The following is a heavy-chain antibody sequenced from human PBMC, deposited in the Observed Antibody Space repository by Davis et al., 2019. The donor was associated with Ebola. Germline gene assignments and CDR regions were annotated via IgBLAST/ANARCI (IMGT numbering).Heavy chain of an antibody. CDR1: GYTFTSYG. Sequence: ASVKVSCKASGYTFTSYGISWVRQAPGQRLEWMGWINAGNGNTKYSQKFQGRVTITRDTSASTAYMELSSLRSEDTAVYYCARVTMVPAASYYYYYYMDVWGKGTTVTVSS. CDR2: INAGNGNT. J-gene: IGHJ6*03. CDR3: ARVTMVPAASYYYYYYMDV. V-gene: IGHV1-3*01. D-gene: IGHD2-2*01.